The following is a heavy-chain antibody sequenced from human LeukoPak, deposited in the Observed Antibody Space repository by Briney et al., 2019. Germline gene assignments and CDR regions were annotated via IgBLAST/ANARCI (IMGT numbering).Heavy chain of an antibody. V-gene: IGHV3-11*04. J-gene: IGHJ4*02. Sequence: GGSLRLSCAASGLTFSDCYMTWIRQAPGKGLEWVAYISSSGSTIYSADSVKGRFTVSRDNAKNSLFLHMNSLRAEDTAIYYCAIQITMIVVVPYFDYWGQGTLVTVSS. D-gene: IGHD3-22*01. CDR2: ISSSGSTI. CDR1: GLTFSDCY. CDR3: AIQITMIVVVPYFDY.